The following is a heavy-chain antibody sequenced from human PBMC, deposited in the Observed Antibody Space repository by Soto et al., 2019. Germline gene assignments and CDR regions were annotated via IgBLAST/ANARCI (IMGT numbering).Heavy chain of an antibody. V-gene: IGHV3-23*01. CDR1: GFAFGTYA. CDR2: ISSRGGST. J-gene: IGHJ6*02. Sequence: VQLLESGGGMVQPGGSLRLSCGASGFAFGTYAMNWVRQAPGKGLEWVSGISSRGGSTFYADSVRGRFIISRDNSKNTLYLQMDNLRVEDTAIYYCAKGGAEMLGYYYYFVMDVWGQGTTVSVSS. CDR3: AKGGAEMLGYYYYFVMDV. D-gene: IGHD2-8*01.